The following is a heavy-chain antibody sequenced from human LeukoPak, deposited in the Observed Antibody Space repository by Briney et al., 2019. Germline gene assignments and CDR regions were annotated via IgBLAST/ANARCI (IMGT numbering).Heavy chain of an antibody. CDR3: ARDWNGSGSYYNEPFDP. V-gene: IGHV3-21*01. CDR2: ISSSSSYI. Sequence: GGSLRLSCAASGFTFSSYSMNWVRQAPGKGLEWVSSISSSSSYIYYADSVKGRFTISRDNAKNSLYLQMNSLRAEDTAVYYCARDWNGSGSYYNEPFDPWGQGTPVTVSS. D-gene: IGHD3-10*01. CDR1: GFTFSSYS. J-gene: IGHJ5*02.